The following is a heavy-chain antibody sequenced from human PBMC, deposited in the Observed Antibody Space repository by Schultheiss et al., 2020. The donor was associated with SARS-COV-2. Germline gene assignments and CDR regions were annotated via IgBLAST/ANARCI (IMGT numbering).Heavy chain of an antibody. Sequence: GGSLRLSCAASGFTISSYSMNWVRQAPGKGLEWVSGISWNSGSIGYADSVKGRFTISRDNAKNSLYLQMNSLRAEDTAVYYCARALKPKLGAYYFDYWGQGTLVTVSS. J-gene: IGHJ4*02. CDR2: ISWNSGSI. D-gene: IGHD6-6*01. V-gene: IGHV3-48*04. CDR3: ARALKPKLGAYYFDY. CDR1: GFTISSYS.